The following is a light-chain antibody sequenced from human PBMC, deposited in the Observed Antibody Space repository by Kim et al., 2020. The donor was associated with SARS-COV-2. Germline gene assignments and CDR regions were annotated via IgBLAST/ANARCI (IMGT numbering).Light chain of an antibody. CDR2: DTG. J-gene: IGLJ2*01. Sequence: PGETITTTLDPRTGAVPSGHYPYWLQQKPGQAPTTLIYDTGKKHSWTPARFSGSLLGGKAALTLSGAQPEDEAEYYCLLYYSGVRVFGGGTQLTVL. V-gene: IGLV7-46*01. CDR1: TGAVPSGHY. CDR3: LLYYSGVRV.